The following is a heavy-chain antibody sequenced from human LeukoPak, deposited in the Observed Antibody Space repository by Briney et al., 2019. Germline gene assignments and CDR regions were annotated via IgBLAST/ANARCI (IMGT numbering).Heavy chain of an antibody. J-gene: IGHJ4*02. D-gene: IGHD3-22*01. CDR3: ARDRRFFDSSAYYFDY. CDR2: ISYDGSNK. Sequence: GRSLRLSCAASGFTFSSYGMHWVRQAPGKGLEWVAVISYDGSNKYYADSVKGRFTISRDNSKNTLYLQMNSLRAEDTAVYYCARDRRFFDSSAYYFDYWGQGTLVTVSS. V-gene: IGHV3-30*03. CDR1: GFTFSSYG.